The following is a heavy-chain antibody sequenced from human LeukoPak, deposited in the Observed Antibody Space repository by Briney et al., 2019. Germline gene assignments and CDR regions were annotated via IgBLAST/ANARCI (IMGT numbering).Heavy chain of an antibody. D-gene: IGHD2-2*01. CDR1: GYTFTGYY. CDR3: ARDLNPGGVSSTGLDY. Sequence: ASVKVSCKASGYTFTGYYMQWVRQAPGQGLEWMGRINPNSGGTNYAQKFQGRVTMTRDTSISTAYMELSRLRSDDTAVYYCARDLNPGGVSSTGLDYWGQGTLVTVSS. J-gene: IGHJ4*02. CDR2: INPNSGGT. V-gene: IGHV1-2*06.